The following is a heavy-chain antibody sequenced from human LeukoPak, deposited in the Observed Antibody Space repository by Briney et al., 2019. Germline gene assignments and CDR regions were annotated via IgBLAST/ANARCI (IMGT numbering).Heavy chain of an antibody. CDR3: ARGYPSWLQQEGFDY. Sequence: VSVKVSCKASGYTFTSYGISWVRQAPGQGLGWMGWISAYNGNTNYAQKLQGRVTMTTDTSTSTAYMELSSLRSEDTAVYYCARGYPSWLQQEGFDYWGQGTLVTVSS. D-gene: IGHD5-24*01. CDR1: GYTFTSYG. CDR2: ISAYNGNT. V-gene: IGHV1-18*01. J-gene: IGHJ4*02.